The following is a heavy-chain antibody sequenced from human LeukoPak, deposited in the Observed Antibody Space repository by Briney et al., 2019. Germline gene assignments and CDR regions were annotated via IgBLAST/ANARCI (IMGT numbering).Heavy chain of an antibody. CDR3: AKKGDYGYYFDY. V-gene: IGHV3-30*18. CDR2: ISYDGSNK. D-gene: IGHD4-17*01. CDR1: GFTFSSYV. Sequence: PGGSLRLSCAASGFTFSSYVMHWVRQAPGKGLEWVAVISYDGSNKYYADSVKGRFTISRDNSKNTLYLQMNTLRAEDTAVYYCAKKGDYGYYFDYWGQGTLVTVSS. J-gene: IGHJ4*02.